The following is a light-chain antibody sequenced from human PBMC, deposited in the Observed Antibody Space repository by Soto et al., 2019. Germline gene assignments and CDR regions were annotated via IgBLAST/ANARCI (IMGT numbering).Light chain of an antibody. CDR3: QQYGSSPPFT. Sequence: EIVLTQSPGTLSLSPGERATLSCRASQSVSSSYLAWYQQKPGQAPRLLIYGASSRATGIPDTFSGSGSGTDFTLTISRLEAEDFAVYYCQQYGSSPPFTFGGRTKVEIK. CDR2: GAS. J-gene: IGKJ4*01. CDR1: QSVSSSY. V-gene: IGKV3-20*01.